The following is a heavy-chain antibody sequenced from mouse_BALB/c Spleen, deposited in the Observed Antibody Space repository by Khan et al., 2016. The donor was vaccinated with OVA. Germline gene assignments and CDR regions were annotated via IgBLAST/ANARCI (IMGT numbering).Heavy chain of an antibody. D-gene: IGHD1-1*01. CDR3: ARENYYGSSRYAMDY. Sequence: DLVKPGASVKLSCKASGYTFTSYWINWIKRRPGQGLEWIGRIAPGSCSAYYSAMFKGKATLTVDTSSSTAYIQLSSLSSEDSAVYFCARENYYGSSRYAMDYWGQGTSVTVSS. CDR2: IAPGSCSA. V-gene: IGHV1S41*01. CDR1: GYTFTSYW. J-gene: IGHJ4*01.